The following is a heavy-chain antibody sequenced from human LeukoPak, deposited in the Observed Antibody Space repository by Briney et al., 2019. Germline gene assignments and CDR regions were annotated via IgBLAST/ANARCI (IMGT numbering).Heavy chain of an antibody. Sequence: SETLSLTCTVSGGSISSSSYYWGWIRQPPGKGLEWIGSIYYSGSTYYNPSLKSRVTISVDTSKNQFSLKLSSVTAADTAVYYCARASLYSYYYGMDVWGQGTTVTVSS. J-gene: IGHJ6*02. CDR2: IYYSGST. CDR3: ARASLYSYYYGMDV. D-gene: IGHD4-11*01. V-gene: IGHV4-39*07. CDR1: GGSISSSSYY.